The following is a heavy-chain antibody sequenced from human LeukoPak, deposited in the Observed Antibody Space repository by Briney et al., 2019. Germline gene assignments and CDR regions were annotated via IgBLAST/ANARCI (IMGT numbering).Heavy chain of an antibody. CDR1: GGSVSSSTYY. CDR3: ARELENTIFGVVSRWFDP. V-gene: IGHV4-39*07. D-gene: IGHD3-3*01. Sequence: SETLSLTCSASGGSVSSSTYYWGWIRQPPGKGLGWIGTIFYSGSTYYNPSLKSRVTISIDTSKNQFSLKLTSVTAADTAVYYCARELENTIFGVVSRWFDPWGQGALVTVSS. J-gene: IGHJ5*02. CDR2: IFYSGST.